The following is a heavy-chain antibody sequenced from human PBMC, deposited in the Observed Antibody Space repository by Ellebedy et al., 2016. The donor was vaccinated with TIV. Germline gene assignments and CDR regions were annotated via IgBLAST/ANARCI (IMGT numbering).Heavy chain of an antibody. CDR1: GFIISGDW. Sequence: GESLKISCASSGFIISGDWMSWVRQAPGKGLEWVAVMSKDRTKEFYVDSVKGRFTISEDFSKSTLYLQMNSLRPEDTAVYYCARNDAMDVWGQGTTVTVSS. CDR3: ARNDAMDV. CDR2: MSKDRTKE. V-gene: IGHV3-30-3*01. J-gene: IGHJ6*02.